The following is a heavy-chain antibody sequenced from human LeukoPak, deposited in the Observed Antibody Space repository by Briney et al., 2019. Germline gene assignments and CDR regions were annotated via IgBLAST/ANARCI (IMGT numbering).Heavy chain of an antibody. CDR3: ARALTTLTYEGY. Sequence: GGSLRLSCAASGFTFSSYTMHWIRQAPGKGLEWVSSVSGSNSYIFYADSVKGRFTVSRDNAKDSLYLQMNSLRAEDTAVYYCARALTTLTYEGYWGQGTLVTVSS. J-gene: IGHJ4*02. CDR2: VSGSNSYI. CDR1: GFTFSSYT. D-gene: IGHD1-1*01. V-gene: IGHV3-21*01.